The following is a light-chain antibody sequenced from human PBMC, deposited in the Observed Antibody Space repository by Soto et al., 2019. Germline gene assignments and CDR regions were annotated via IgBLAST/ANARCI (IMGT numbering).Light chain of an antibody. J-gene: IGLJ1*01. Sequence: QSALTQPASVSGSPGQSITISCTGTSSDVGSYKLVSWYQQHPGKAPKLMIYEGSKRPSGVSNHFSGSKSGNTASLTISGLQAEDEADYYCCSYAGSSTYVFGPGTKLTVL. V-gene: IGLV2-23*01. CDR2: EGS. CDR1: SSDVGSYKL. CDR3: CSYAGSSTYV.